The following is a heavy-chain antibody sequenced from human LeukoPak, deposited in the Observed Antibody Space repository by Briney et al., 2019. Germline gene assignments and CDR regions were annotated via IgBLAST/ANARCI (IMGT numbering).Heavy chain of an antibody. CDR1: GLTFTEYW. V-gene: IGHV3-7*01. Sequence: GGSLRLSCVSSGLTFTEYWMSWVRQAPGKVPEWVAHINQDGSERHYVDSVKGRFTISRDNPKNSLFLQMNSLRAEDTAVYYCARPNYFDYWGQGTLVTVSS. CDR3: ARPNYFDY. J-gene: IGHJ4*02. CDR2: INQDGSER.